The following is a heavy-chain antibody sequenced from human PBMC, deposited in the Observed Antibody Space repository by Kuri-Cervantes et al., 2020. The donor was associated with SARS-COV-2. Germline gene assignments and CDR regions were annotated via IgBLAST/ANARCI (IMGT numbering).Heavy chain of an antibody. CDR3: ARLRVGGAWSGYYKADYYYYMDV. J-gene: IGHJ6*03. Sequence: GGSLRLSCAASGFTFSSYGMHWVRQAPGKGLEWVAVIWYDGSNKYYADSVKGRFTISRDNSKNTLYLQMNSLRAEDTAVYYCARLRVGGAWSGYYKADYYYYMDVWGKGTTVTVSS. V-gene: IGHV3-33*08. CDR1: GFTFSSYG. D-gene: IGHD3-3*01. CDR2: IWYDGSNK.